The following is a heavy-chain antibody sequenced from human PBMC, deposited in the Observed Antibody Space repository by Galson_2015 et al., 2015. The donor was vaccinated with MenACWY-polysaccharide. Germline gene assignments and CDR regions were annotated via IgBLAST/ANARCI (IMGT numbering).Heavy chain of an antibody. CDR2: MNPSRGNT. D-gene: IGHD2-21*01. Sequence: SVKVSCKASGYNFTSYDINWVRQASGQGLEWMGWMNPSRGNTGYAQKFQGRVAMTRDTATSTAYMELRMLRYDDTAVYYCARIIARKYTFADSWGQGTLVSVS. CDR1: GYNFTSYD. V-gene: IGHV1-8*01. CDR3: ARIIARKYTFADS. J-gene: IGHJ4*02.